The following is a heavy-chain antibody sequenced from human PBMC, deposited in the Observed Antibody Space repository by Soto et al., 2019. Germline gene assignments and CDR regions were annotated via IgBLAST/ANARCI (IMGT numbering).Heavy chain of an antibody. CDR1: GFTFSDYY. CDR2: ISSSGSTI. D-gene: IGHD4-17*01. Sequence: QVQLVESGGGLVKPGGSLRLSCAASGFTFSDYYMSWIRQAPGKGLECVSYISSSGSTINYADFVKGRFTISRDNAKNSLYLQMNSLRAEDTAAYYCARFLTTVTGDAFDIWGQGTMVTVSS. V-gene: IGHV3-11*01. J-gene: IGHJ3*02. CDR3: ARFLTTVTGDAFDI.